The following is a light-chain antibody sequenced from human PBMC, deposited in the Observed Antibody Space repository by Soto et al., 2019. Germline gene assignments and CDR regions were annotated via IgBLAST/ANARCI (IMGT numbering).Light chain of an antibody. Sequence: EIALTQSPATLSLSPGARAPLSCRTSQSVSSDHLAWSQQKSGQAPRLLIYGASNRATGIPDRFSGSGSGTDFTLTISRLEPEDFAVYHCQQYGRSWWTFGQGTKVDI. CDR1: QSVSSDH. CDR3: QQYGRSWWT. CDR2: GAS. J-gene: IGKJ1*01. V-gene: IGKV3-20*01.